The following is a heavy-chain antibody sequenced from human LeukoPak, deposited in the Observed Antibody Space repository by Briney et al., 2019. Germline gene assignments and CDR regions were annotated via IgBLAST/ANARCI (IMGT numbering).Heavy chain of an antibody. J-gene: IGHJ4*02. CDR3: AKDPGVVPAHYFDY. CDR1: GFTFSSYA. V-gene: IGHV3-23*01. Sequence: GGSLRLSCAASGFTFSSYAMNWVRQAPGKGLEWVSGTGSTGVSTFYADSVKGRFTVSRDNSKNTLSQQMNSLRAEDTAVYYCAKDPGVVPAHYFDYWGQGTLVTVSS. CDR2: TGSTGVST. D-gene: IGHD2-2*01.